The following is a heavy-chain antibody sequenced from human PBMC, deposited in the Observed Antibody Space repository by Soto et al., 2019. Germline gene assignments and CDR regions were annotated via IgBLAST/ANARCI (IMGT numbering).Heavy chain of an antibody. J-gene: IGHJ6*02. CDR1: GYTFTSYY. Sequence: QVQLVQSGAEVKKPGASVKVSCKASGYTFTSYYMHWVRQAPGQGLAWMGIINPSGGSTSYAQKFQGRVTMTRDTSTSTVYMELSSLRSEDTAVYYCARDLDFGYYYYGMDVWGQGTTVTVSS. CDR2: INPSGGST. V-gene: IGHV1-46*01. D-gene: IGHD3-16*01. CDR3: ARDLDFGYYYYGMDV.